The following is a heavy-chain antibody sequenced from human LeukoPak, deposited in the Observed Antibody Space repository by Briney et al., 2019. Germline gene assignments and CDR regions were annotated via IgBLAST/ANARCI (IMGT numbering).Heavy chain of an antibody. V-gene: IGHV1-18*01. CDR1: GYTFTSYG. J-gene: IGHJ6*02. D-gene: IGHD3-9*01. Sequence: ASVKVSCKASGYTFTSYGISWVRQAPGQGLEWMGWISAYNGKTNYPQKFQGRVTMTTDTSTSTASMELRSLRSDGTAVYYCARDPLYDILTGYYRWDYYSGMDVWGQGTTVTVSS. CDR3: ARDPLYDILTGYYRWDYYSGMDV. CDR2: ISAYNGKT.